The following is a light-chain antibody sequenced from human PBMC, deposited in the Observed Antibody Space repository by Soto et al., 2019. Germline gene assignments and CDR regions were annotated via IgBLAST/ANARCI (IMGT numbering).Light chain of an antibody. CDR1: QSISSW. J-gene: IGKJ1*01. V-gene: IGKV1-5*03. CDR2: KAS. Sequence: IQMTQSPSTLSASVGDRVTITCRASQSISSWLAWYQQKAGKAPNLLIYKASRLESGVPSRFSGSGSETEFTLTISGLQPGDSATYYCQQYNSYSPTFGQGTKVDIK. CDR3: QQYNSYSPT.